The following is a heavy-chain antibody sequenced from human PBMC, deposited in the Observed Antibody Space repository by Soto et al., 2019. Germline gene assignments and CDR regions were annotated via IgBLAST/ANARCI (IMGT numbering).Heavy chain of an antibody. Sequence: QVQLVQSGAEVKKPGSSVKVSCKASGGTFSSYAISWVRQAPGQGLEWMGGIIPIFGTANYAQKFQGRVTITADEPTSTANMELSSLRSEDTSVYYCARDGGSTAMAEFDPWGQGTLVTVSS. CDR3: ARDGGSTAMAEFDP. J-gene: IGHJ5*02. D-gene: IGHD5-18*01. CDR2: IIPIFGTA. CDR1: GGTFSSYA. V-gene: IGHV1-69*01.